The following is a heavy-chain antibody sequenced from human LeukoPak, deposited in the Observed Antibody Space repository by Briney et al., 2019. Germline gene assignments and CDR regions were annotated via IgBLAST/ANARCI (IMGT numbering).Heavy chain of an antibody. Sequence: GASVKVSCKASGYTFTGYYMHWVRQAPGQGLEWMGWINPNSGGTNYAQYFKGRVTMTRDTSISTAYMELNSLTSDDTAVYYCARDLPKTGYVGAFDICGQGTVVTVSS. J-gene: IGHJ3*02. CDR2: INPNSGGT. V-gene: IGHV1-2*02. CDR3: ARDLPKTGYVGAFDI. D-gene: IGHD5-12*01. CDR1: GYTFTGYY.